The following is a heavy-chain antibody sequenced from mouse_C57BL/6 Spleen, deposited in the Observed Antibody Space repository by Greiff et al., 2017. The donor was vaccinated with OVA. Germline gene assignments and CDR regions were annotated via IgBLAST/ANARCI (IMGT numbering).Heavy chain of an antibody. CDR2: IRSKSNNYAT. Sequence: EVLLVASCGGLVQPIGSLKLSCASSGFSFNTYAMNWVRQAPGKGLEWVARIRSKSNNYATYYADSVKDRFTISRDDSESMLYLQMNNLKTEETAMYYCGRQGTGAMDYWGQGTSGTVSS. J-gene: IGHJ4*01. CDR1: GFSFNTYA. D-gene: IGHD3-3*01. V-gene: IGHV10-1*01. CDR3: GRQGTGAMDY.